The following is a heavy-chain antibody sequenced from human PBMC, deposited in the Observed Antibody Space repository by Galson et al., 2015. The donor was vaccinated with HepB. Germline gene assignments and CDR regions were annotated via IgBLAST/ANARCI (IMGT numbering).Heavy chain of an antibody. J-gene: IGHJ4*02. CDR2: TNPSGGT. V-gene: IGHV1-46*03. Sequence: SVKVSCKASGNTFTSNYMHWVRQAPGQGLEWMGITNPSGGTNYAQKFQGRVTMTRDTSTSTVYMELSSLRSEDTAVYYCARGSTVTTNAKYYFDYWGQGTLVTVSS. D-gene: IGHD4-17*01. CDR3: ARGSTVTTNAKYYFDY. CDR1: GNTFTSNY.